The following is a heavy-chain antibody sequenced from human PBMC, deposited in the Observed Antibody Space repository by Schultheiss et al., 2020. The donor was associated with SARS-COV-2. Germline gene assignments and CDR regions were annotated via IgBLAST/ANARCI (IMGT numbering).Heavy chain of an antibody. D-gene: IGHD3-22*01. CDR3: ARESGSGYYSVGAFDI. Sequence: ASVKVSCKASENTFTGCYMHWVRQAPGLGLEWMAWINPNSGGTEFAQKFQGRVTMTRDTSILTAYMELSRLRSDDTAVYYCARESGSGYYSVGAFDIWGQGTMVTVSS. V-gene: IGHV1-2*02. J-gene: IGHJ3*02. CDR2: INPNSGGT. CDR1: ENTFTGCY.